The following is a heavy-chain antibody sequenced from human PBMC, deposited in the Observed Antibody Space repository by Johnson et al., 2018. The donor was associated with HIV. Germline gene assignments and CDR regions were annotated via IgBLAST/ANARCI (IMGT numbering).Heavy chain of an antibody. Sequence: LVEFGGGLVQPGGSLRLSCAASGFTFSSYAMSWVRQAPGKGLEWVSAIYSGGSTYYADSVKGRFTISRDHSENTLYLQRNSLRPEDTAVYFCARDGKYSSIGPDAFDVWGQGTMVAVSS. CDR2: IYSGGST. J-gene: IGHJ3*01. D-gene: IGHD6-13*01. CDR3: ARDGKYSSIGPDAFDV. CDR1: GFTFSSYA. V-gene: IGHV3-66*02.